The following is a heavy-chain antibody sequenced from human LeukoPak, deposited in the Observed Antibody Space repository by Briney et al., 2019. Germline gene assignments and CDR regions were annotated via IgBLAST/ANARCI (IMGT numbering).Heavy chain of an antibody. CDR3: AKDIGYGGNSVSFDY. CDR1: GFTFDDIA. J-gene: IGHJ4*02. CDR2: ISWNSGSI. Sequence: ARSLSLYCAAYGFTFDDIAMHWVRQAQGKGLEWVSGISWNSGSIGYAVYVKGRFTIARDNAKNSLYLQMNRLRAEDTALYYCAKDIGYGGNSVSFDYWGQGTLVTVSS. V-gene: IGHV3-9*01. D-gene: IGHD4-23*01.